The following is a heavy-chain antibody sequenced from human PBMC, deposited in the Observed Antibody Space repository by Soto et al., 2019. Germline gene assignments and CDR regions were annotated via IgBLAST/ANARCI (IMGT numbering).Heavy chain of an antibody. CDR3: TRGYGAGSYFSDH. Sequence: EVQLLESGGGLIQPGGSLRLSCAASGFDVSSNYMTWVRQAPGKGLEWVSASYSGGNTYYADSVKGRFTSSRDNFQNTLYLQMNSLTAEDTAVYYCTRGYGAGSYFSDHWGQGTPVTVSS. J-gene: IGHJ5*02. CDR1: GFDVSSNY. CDR2: SYSGGNT. V-gene: IGHV3-53*01. D-gene: IGHD3-10*01.